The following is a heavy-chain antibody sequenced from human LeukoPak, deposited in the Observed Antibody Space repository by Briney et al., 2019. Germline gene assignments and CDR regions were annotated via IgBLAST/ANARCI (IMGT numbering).Heavy chain of an antibody. Sequence: KPGGSLRLSCAASGFTFSDYYMSWIRQAPGKGLEWVSYISGSGSTIYYADSVKGRFTISRDNAKNSLYLQMNSLRAEDTAVYYCASPGTIVGATEVDYWGQGTLVTVSS. D-gene: IGHD1-26*01. CDR2: ISGSGSTI. J-gene: IGHJ4*02. CDR3: ASPGTIVGATEVDY. CDR1: GFTFSDYY. V-gene: IGHV3-11*01.